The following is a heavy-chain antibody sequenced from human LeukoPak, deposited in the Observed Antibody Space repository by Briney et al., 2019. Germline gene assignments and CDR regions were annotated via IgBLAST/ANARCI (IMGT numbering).Heavy chain of an antibody. V-gene: IGHV3-30*02. CDR1: GFTFSTYD. CDR3: AKDRLWFPGGPAYFDY. J-gene: IGHJ4*02. D-gene: IGHD3-10*01. Sequence: HPGGSLRLSCAASGFTFSTYDMHWVRQAPGKGLEWVAFIRYDGSNKKYADSVKGRFTISRDNSKNTLYLQMNSLRAEDTAVYFCAKDRLWFPGGPAYFDYWGQGTLVTVSS. CDR2: IRYDGSNK.